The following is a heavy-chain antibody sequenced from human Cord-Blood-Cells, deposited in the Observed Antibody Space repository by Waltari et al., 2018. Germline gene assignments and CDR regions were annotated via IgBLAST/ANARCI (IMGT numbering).Heavy chain of an antibody. D-gene: IGHD2-21*01. J-gene: IGHJ4*02. CDR2: ISYDGSNK. V-gene: IGHV3-30*18. CDR3: AKSPCGGDCYSGDY. CDR1: GFTFSSYG. Sequence: QVQLVESGGGVVQPGRSLSLSCAASGFTFSSYGMHWVRQAPGKGLEWVAVISYDGSNKYYADSVKGRFTISRDNSKNTLYLQMNSLRAEDTAVYYCAKSPCGGDCYSGDYWGQGTLVTVSS.